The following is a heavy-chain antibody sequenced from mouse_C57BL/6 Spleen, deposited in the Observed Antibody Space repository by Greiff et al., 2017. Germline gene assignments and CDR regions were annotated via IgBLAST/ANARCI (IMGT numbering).Heavy chain of an antibody. J-gene: IGHJ2*01. V-gene: IGHV1-59*01. CDR3: ARGRGFDY. Sequence: QVQLQQPGAELVRPGTSVKLSCKASGYTFTSYWMHWVKQRPGQGLEWIGVIDPSDSSTNYNQKFKGKATLTVDTSSSTAYMQLSSLTSEDSAVYYCARGRGFDYWGQGTTLTVSS. CDR1: GYTFTSYW. CDR2: IDPSDSST.